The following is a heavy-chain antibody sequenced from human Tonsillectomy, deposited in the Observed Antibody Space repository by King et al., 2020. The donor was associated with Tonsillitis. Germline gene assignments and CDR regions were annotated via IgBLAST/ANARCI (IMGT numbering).Heavy chain of an antibody. V-gene: IGHV4-59*08. CDR2: VYYSGST. D-gene: IGHD6-13*01. CDR3: ARLRSWYTVAY. J-gene: IGHJ4*02. Sequence: QLQESGPGLVKPSETLSLICTVSGGSISTYYWSWIRQPPGKGLEWIGNVYYSGSTNNNPSLKSRVTMSLDTSENQFSLKLTSVTAADTAVYYCARLRSWYTVAYWGQGTLVTVSS. CDR1: GGSISTYY.